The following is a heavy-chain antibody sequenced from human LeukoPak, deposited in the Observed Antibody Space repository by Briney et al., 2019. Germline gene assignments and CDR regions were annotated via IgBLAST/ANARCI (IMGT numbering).Heavy chain of an antibody. CDR1: GFTFSNFP. J-gene: IGHJ4*02. CDR3: ARDGIAAVDFDY. Sequence: GGSLRLSCAASGFTFSNFPMTWLRQAPGKGLEAFSSISGSGGDTYYTDSVKGRFTISRDNSKNTLYLQMNSLRAEDTAVYYCARDGIAAVDFDYWGQGILVTVSS. CDR2: ISGSGGDT. D-gene: IGHD6-13*01. V-gene: IGHV3-23*01.